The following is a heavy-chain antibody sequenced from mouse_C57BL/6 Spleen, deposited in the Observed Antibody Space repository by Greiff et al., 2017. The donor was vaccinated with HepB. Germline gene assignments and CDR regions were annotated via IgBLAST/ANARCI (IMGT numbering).Heavy chain of an antibody. CDR3: AITTVVEDYAMDY. CDR2: IDPEDGET. Sequence: EVQLVESGAELVKPGASVKLSCTASGFNIKDYYMHWVKQRTEQGLEWIGRIDPEDGETKYAPKFQGKATITADTSSNTAYLQLSSLTSEDTAVYYCAITTVVEDYAMDYWGQGTSVTVSS. D-gene: IGHD1-1*01. J-gene: IGHJ4*01. V-gene: IGHV14-2*01. CDR1: GFNIKDYY.